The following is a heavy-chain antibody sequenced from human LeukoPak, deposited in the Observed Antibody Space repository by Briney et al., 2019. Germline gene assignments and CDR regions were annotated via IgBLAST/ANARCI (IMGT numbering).Heavy chain of an antibody. CDR1: GYTFTSYD. Sequence: ASVKVSCKASGYTFTSYDINWVRQATGQGLEWMGWINPNSGGTNYAQKFQGRVTMTRDTSISTAYMELSRLRSDDTAVYYCARDSGYNSGWYFAYWGQGTLVTVSS. CDR2: INPNSGGT. D-gene: IGHD6-19*01. J-gene: IGHJ4*02. CDR3: ARDSGYNSGWYFAY. V-gene: IGHV1-2*02.